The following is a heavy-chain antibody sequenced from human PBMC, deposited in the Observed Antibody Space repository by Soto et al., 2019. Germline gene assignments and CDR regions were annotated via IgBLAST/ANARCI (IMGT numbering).Heavy chain of an antibody. CDR1: GYTFTSYY. V-gene: IGHV1-46*01. CDR2: INPSGGST. Sequence: ASVKVSCKASGYTFTSYYMHWVRQAPGQGLEWMGIINPSGGSTSYAQKFQGRVTMTRDTSTGTVYMELSSLRSEDTAVYYCARGLAYCGGDCYLTPDAFDIWGQGTMVTVSS. CDR3: ARGLAYCGGDCYLTPDAFDI. J-gene: IGHJ3*02. D-gene: IGHD2-21*02.